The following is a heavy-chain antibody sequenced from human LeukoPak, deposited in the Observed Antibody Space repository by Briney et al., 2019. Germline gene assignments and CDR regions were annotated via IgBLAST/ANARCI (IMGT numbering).Heavy chain of an antibody. CDR3: AKAVGYSYDLDAFDI. J-gene: IGHJ3*02. CDR2: ISGSGGST. D-gene: IGHD5-18*01. V-gene: IGHV3-23*01. CDR1: GFNFSSYA. Sequence: GGSLRLYCAASGFNFSSYAMTWVRQAAGKGLHLVSPISGSGGSTYCADSVKGRFTISRDNSKNTLYLQMNSLRAEDTAVYYCAKAVGYSYDLDAFDIWGQGTMVTVSS.